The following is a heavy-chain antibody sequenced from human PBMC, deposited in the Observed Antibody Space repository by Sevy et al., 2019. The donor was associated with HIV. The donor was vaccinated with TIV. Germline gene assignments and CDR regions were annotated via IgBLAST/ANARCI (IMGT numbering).Heavy chain of an antibody. CDR3: AKDNGGGYDY. J-gene: IGHJ4*02. Sequence: GGSLRLSCAASGFNFDDFAMHWVRQLSGKGLEWVSHISWDGDNTYYSDSAKGRLTISRDNSKDSLYLQMTSLRADDTGLYYCAKDNGGGYDYWGQGTLVTVSS. CDR1: GFNFDDFA. D-gene: IGHD3-16*01. V-gene: IGHV3-43D*04. CDR2: ISWDGDNT.